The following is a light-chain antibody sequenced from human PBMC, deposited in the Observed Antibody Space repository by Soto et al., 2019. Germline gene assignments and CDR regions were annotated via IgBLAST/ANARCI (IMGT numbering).Light chain of an antibody. CDR3: SSYTSSSTLYV. CDR1: SSDVGGYNY. CDR2: DVS. Sequence: QSVLTQPASVSGSPGQSINISCTGTSSDVGGYNYVSWYQQHPGKAPKLMIYDVSNRPSGVSNRFSGSKSGNTASLTISGLQAEDEADYYCSSYTSSSTLYVFGTGNKVTVL. J-gene: IGLJ1*01. V-gene: IGLV2-14*01.